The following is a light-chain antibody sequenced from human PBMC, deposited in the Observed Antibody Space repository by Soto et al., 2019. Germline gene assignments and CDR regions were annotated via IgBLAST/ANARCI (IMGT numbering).Light chain of an antibody. CDR2: RAS. J-gene: IGKJ1*01. V-gene: IGKV1-5*03. Sequence: DIQMTQSPSTLSASVGDRVTITCRASQSISNWLAWYQQKPGKAPTLLIYRASNLEGGVPSRFSGSGSGTEFTLTISSLQPDDLATCYCQQYESYSREFGQGPKVEIK. CDR3: QQYESYSRE. CDR1: QSISNW.